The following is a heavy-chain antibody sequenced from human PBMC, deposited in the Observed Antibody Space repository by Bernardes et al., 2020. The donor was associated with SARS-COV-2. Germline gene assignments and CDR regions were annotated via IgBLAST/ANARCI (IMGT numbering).Heavy chain of an antibody. Sequence: ASVKVSCKASGYSFTGHYIPWFRQAPGQGLEWMGWINANSGSTKYAGKFQGRLTMTRDTSISTAYMELKSLRSDDTAVYYCARDGFCTYGVCYGPFDYWGKGTLVTVSS. D-gene: IGHD2-8*01. CDR3: ARDGFCTYGVCYGPFDY. J-gene: IGHJ4*02. V-gene: IGHV1-2*02. CDR2: INANSGST. CDR1: GYSFTGHY.